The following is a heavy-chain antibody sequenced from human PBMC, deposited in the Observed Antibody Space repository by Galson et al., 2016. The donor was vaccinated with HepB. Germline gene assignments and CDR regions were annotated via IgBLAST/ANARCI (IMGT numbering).Heavy chain of an antibody. CDR2: VCHNGLT. CDR3: AGHYFKVRGPRDGPITTFDF. D-gene: IGHD3-10*01. Sequence: EPLSLTCTVSGASVPTDNYFWDWIRQRPGKGLEWIGYVCHNGLTQYNPSLPSRVTISLATSQNQFSLNVRSVTAADTAVYYCAGHYFKVRGPRDGPITTFDFWGQGALVTVSS. V-gene: IGHV4-61*01. CDR1: GASVPTDNYF. J-gene: IGHJ4*02.